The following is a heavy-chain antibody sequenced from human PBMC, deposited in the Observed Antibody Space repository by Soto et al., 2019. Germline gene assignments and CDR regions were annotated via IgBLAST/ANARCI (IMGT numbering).Heavy chain of an antibody. D-gene: IGHD3-10*01. CDR1: GYTFTSYY. CDR3: ARASVTMVRGVNRPFDP. V-gene: IGHV1-46*01. J-gene: IGHJ5*02. Sequence: GASVKVSCKASGYTFTSYYMHWVRQAPGQGLEWMGIINPSGGSTSYAQKFQGRVTMTRDTSTSTAYMELSRLRSDDTAVYYCARASVTMVRGVNRPFDPWGQGTLVTVSS. CDR2: INPSGGST.